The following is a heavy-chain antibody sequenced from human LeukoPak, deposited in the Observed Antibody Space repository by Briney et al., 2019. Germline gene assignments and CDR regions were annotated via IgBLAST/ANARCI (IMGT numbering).Heavy chain of an antibody. CDR1: GFTFSSYW. V-gene: IGHV3-7*01. CDR2: IKQDGSEK. CDR3: ARVMGSSWSPLRAFDI. D-gene: IGHD6-13*01. Sequence: GGSVRLSCAASGFTFSSYWMSWVRQAPGKGLEWVANIKQDGSEKYYVDSVKGRFTISRDNAKNSLYLQMNSLRAEDTAVYYCARVMGSSWSPLRAFDIWGQGTMVTVSS. J-gene: IGHJ3*02.